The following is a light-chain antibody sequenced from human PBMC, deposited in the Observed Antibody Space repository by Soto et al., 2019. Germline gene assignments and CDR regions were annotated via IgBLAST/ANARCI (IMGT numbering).Light chain of an antibody. Sequence: QSALTQPRSVSGSPGQSVTLSCTGTSSDVGGYHYVSWYQHHPGKAPKIIIYDVNKRPSGVPDRFSGSKSGNTASLTISGRQTEDEDDYYCCSYAGSYTLVFGGGTKVTVL. V-gene: IGLV2-11*01. CDR3: CSYAGSYTLV. CDR1: SSDVGGYHY. CDR2: DVN. J-gene: IGLJ2*01.